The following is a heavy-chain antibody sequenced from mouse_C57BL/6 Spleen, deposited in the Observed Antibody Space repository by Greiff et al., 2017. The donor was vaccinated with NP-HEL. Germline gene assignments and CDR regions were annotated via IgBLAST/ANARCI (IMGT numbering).Heavy chain of an antibody. CDR2: ISSGGSYT. CDR1: GFTFSSYG. V-gene: IGHV5-6*01. Sequence: EVKLVESGGDLVKPGGSLKLSCAASGFTFSSYGMSWVRQTPDKRLEWVATISSGGSYTYYPDSVKGRFTISRDNAKNTLYLQMSSLKSEDTAMYYCARQSDLLEYYAMDYWGQGTSVTVSS. CDR3: ARQSDLLEYYAMDY. J-gene: IGHJ4*01. D-gene: IGHD2-3*01.